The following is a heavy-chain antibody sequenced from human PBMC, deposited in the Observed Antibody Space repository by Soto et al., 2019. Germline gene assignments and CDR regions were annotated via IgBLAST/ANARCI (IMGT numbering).Heavy chain of an antibody. D-gene: IGHD2-15*01. CDR2: ISSSSSYI. V-gene: IGHV3-21*01. J-gene: IGHJ4*02. CDR3: ARDSAYVLGYCSGGSCYTWDY. CDR1: GFTFSSYS. Sequence: EVQLVESGGGLVKPGGSLRLSCAASGFTFSSYSMNWVRQAPGKGLEWVSSISSSSSYIFYADSVKGRFTISRDNAKNSLYLQMNSLRAEDTAVYYCARDSAYVLGYCSGGSCYTWDYWGQGTLVTVSS.